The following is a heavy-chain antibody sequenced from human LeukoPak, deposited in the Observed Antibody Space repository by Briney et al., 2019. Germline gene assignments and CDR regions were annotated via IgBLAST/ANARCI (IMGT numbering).Heavy chain of an antibody. CDR3: ARDDWFDP. J-gene: IGHJ5*02. CDR1: GFTFRDYW. Sequence: GGSLRLSCEASGFTFRDYWMTWVRQAPGKGLEWVAVIWYDGSNKYYADSVKGRFTISRDNSKNTLYLQMNSQRAEDTAVYYCARDDWFDPWGQGTLVTVSS. CDR2: IWYDGSNK. V-gene: IGHV3-33*08.